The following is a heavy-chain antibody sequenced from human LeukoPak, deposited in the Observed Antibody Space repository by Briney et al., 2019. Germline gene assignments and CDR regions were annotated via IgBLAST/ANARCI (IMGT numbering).Heavy chain of an antibody. CDR2: INHSGST. V-gene: IGHV4-34*01. Sequence: SETLSLTCAVSGGSFSGYYWSWIRQPPGKGLEWIGEINHSGSTNYNPSLKSRVTISVDTSKNQFSLKLSSVTAADTAVYDCAVRIAALVDYWGQGTLVTLSS. J-gene: IGHJ4*02. CDR3: AVRIAALVDY. D-gene: IGHD6-6*01. CDR1: GGSFSGYY.